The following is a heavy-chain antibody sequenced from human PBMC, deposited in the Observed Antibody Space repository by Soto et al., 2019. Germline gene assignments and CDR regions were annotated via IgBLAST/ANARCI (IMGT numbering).Heavy chain of an antibody. V-gene: IGHV4-31*03. CDR1: GAALNSGNYY. J-gene: IGHJ5*02. CDR2: IYVTGAV. CDR3: ARLRIATNNSRSLDP. Sequence: GPLKPSETLSLTCSVSGAALNSGNYYWSWIRQVPGKGLEWIGPIYVTGAVDYNPSLRDRITISQDTSERQFSLNLRLVTAADTAVYYCARLRIATNNSRSLDPWRQRRLVTDS. D-gene: IGHD2-21*01.